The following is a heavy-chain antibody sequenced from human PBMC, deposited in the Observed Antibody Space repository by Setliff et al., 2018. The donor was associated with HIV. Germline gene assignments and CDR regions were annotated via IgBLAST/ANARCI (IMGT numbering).Heavy chain of an antibody. CDR1: GGSISSGGYY. CDR3: ASSSWSLNWFDP. Sequence: SETLSLTCTVSGGSISSGGYYWSWIRHHPGKGLEWIGYIHYSGNTYYNPSLKSRLTISVDTSKNQFSLKLSSVTAADTAVYYCASSSWSLNWFDPWGQGTLVTVSS. D-gene: IGHD6-13*01. J-gene: IGHJ5*02. CDR2: IHYSGNT. V-gene: IGHV4-31*03.